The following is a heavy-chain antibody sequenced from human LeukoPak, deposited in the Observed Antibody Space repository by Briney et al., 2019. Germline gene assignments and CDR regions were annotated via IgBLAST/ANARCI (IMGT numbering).Heavy chain of an antibody. V-gene: IGHV3-66*02. CDR3: ARDGVATNDY. D-gene: IGHD5-24*01. CDR2: IYSGGST. Sequence: GGSLRLSCVASGFTFYSYWMSRVRQAPGKGLEWVSVIYSGGSTYYADSVKGRFTISRDNSKNTLYLQMGSLRVEDTAVSYCARDGVATNDYWGQGTLVTVSS. CDR1: GFTFYSYW. J-gene: IGHJ4*02.